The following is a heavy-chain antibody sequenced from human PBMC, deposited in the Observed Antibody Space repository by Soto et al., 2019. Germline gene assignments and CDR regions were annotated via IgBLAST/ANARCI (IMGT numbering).Heavy chain of an antibody. D-gene: IGHD3-3*01. V-gene: IGHV3-33*01. CDR2: IWYDGSNK. J-gene: IGHJ6*02. CDR1: GFTFSSYG. CDR3: ARGSWDYDFWSGYHMDV. Sequence: GGSLRLSCAASGFTFSSYGMHWVRQAPGKGLEWVAVIWYDGSNKYYADSVKGRFTISRDNSKNTLYLQMNSLRAEDTAVYYCARGSWDYDFWSGYHMDVWGQGTTVTVSS.